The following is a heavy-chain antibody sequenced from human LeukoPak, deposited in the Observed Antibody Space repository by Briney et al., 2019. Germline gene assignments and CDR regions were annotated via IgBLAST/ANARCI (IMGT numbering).Heavy chain of an antibody. J-gene: IGHJ4*02. D-gene: IGHD4-17*01. V-gene: IGHV1-2*02. CDR3: ASLYGDYVASDY. CDR2: INPKSGGT. Sequence: YRLTVHSVDHPRQPLGRTHGWSGWINPKSGGTNYAQKFLGRVTMTRDTSINTAYMELRRLRSDDTAVYSCASLYGDYVASDYWGQGTLVTVSS. CDR1: YRLTVHS.